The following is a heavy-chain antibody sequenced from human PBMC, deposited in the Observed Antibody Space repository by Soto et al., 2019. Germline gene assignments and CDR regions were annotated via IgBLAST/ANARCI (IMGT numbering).Heavy chain of an antibody. CDR1: GGTFYTYT. CDR2: ITPIYPTT. V-gene: IGHV1-69*15. CDR3: ARIPRYSFPTSDDLDS. J-gene: IGHJ4*02. D-gene: IGHD5-18*01. Sequence: QVQLVQSGAEVRKPGSSVLVSCKASGGTFYTYTFSWVRQAPGQGLEWMGSITPIYPTTNYAEKFQGRLTVTADGSTNTAYMELNSLTSEDTAVYYCARIPRYSFPTSDDLDSWGQGTLVTVSS.